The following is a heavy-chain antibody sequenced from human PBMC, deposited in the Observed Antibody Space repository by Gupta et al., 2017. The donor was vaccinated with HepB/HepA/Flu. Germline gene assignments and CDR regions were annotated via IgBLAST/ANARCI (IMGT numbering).Heavy chain of an antibody. Sequence: EVQLVESGGGVVQPGGSLRLSCAAAGVSFASHWMDWFRQAPGKGLEWVANIKQDGTEKYYVDSVKGRFTISRDNTKNSVYLQMNNLRDEDTAIYYCVSGDLFDYWGQGTLVTVSS. CDR1: GVSFASHW. CDR3: VSGDLFDY. D-gene: IGHD7-27*01. J-gene: IGHJ4*02. V-gene: IGHV3-7*01. CDR2: IKQDGTEK.